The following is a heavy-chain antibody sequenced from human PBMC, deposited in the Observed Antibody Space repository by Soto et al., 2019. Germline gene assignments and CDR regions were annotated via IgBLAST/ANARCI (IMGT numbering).Heavy chain of an antibody. CDR2: ISHDGSNK. V-gene: IGHV3-30*18. CDR3: AKNPPANSPYYYYYYGIDV. CDR1: GFTFSSYG. J-gene: IGHJ6*02. Sequence: ESVGGVVQPGRSLRLSCAASGFTFSSYGMHWVRQAPGKGLEWVAVISHDGSNKWYVDSVKGRFTISRDKSKNTLYLQMDSLRDEETAVYYFAKNPPANSPYYYYYYGIDVWGRGTTVTVSS.